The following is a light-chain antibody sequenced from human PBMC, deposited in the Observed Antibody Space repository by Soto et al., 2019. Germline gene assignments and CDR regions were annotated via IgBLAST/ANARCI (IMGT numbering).Light chain of an antibody. J-gene: IGLJ1*01. CDR3: AAWDDSLNGYV. CDR1: SSDVGGYNF. Sequence: QSALTQPASVSGSPGQSITISCTGTSSDVGGYNFVSWYQQHPGKAPKLIIYEVSNRPSGISNRFSGSKSGTSASLAISGLQSEDEADYYCAAWDDSLNGYVFGTGTKVTVL. V-gene: IGLV2-14*01. CDR2: EVS.